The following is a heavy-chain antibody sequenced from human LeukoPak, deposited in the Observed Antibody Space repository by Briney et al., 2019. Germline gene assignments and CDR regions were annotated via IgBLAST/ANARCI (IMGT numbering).Heavy chain of an antibody. V-gene: IGHV3-48*03. J-gene: IGHJ3*02. CDR2: ISSSGSTI. CDR3: ARGRGGISSPVFDI. D-gene: IGHD1-26*01. Sequence: GGSLRLSCAASGFTFSSYEMNWVRQAPGKGLEWVSYISSSGSTIYYADSVKGRFTISRDNAKNSLYLQMNSLRAEDTAVYYCARGRGGISSPVFDIWDEGTMVTVSS. CDR1: GFTFSSYE.